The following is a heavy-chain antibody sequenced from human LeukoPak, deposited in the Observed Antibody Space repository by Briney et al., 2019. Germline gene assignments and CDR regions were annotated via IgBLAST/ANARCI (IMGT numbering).Heavy chain of an antibody. Sequence: PSETLSLTCAVYGGSFSGYYWSWIRQPPGKGLEWIGEINHSGSTNYNPSLKSRVTISVDTSKNQFSLKLSSVTAADTAVYYCARGKVGATVPHYYYYMDVWGKGTTVTISS. D-gene: IGHD1-26*01. CDR1: GGSFSGYY. CDR3: ARGKVGATVPHYYYYMDV. CDR2: INHSGST. V-gene: IGHV4-34*01. J-gene: IGHJ6*03.